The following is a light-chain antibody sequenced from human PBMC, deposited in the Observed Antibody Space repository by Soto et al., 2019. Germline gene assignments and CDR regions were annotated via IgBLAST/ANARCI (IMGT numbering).Light chain of an antibody. CDR2: EVS. V-gene: IGLV2-8*01. CDR1: SSDVGRYNY. J-gene: IGLJ1*01. Sequence: QSALTQPPSASGSPGQSVTISCTGTSSDVGRYNYISWYQQLPGKAPKLIIYEVSKRPSGVPDRLSGFKYGNTASLTVSGLQAEDEADYYCSSYAGNSRYVFGTGTKVTVL. CDR3: SSYAGNSRYV.